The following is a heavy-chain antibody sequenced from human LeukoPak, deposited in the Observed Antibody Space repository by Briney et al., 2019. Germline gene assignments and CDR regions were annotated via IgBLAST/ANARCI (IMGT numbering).Heavy chain of an antibody. CDR1: GYTFTSYG. CDR3: ARVEFPWELLDYYFDY. J-gene: IGHJ4*02. CDR2: ISAYNGNT. Sequence: ASVKVSCKASGYTFTSYGISWVRQAPGQGLEWMGWISAYNGNTNYAQKLQGRVTMTTDTSTSTAYMELRSLRSDDTAVYYCARVEFPWELLDYYFDYWGQGTLVTVSS. V-gene: IGHV1-18*01. D-gene: IGHD1-26*01.